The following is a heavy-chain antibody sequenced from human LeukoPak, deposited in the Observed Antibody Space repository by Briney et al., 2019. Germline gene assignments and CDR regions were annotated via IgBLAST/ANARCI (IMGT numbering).Heavy chain of an antibody. CDR3: ARDQSVRAVAGGLDP. CDR2: INSDGGST. Sequence: GGSLRLSCSASGFTFNKYALHWVRQAPGKGLEYVSGINSDGGSTYYADSVKGKFTISRDNAKDTLYLQMSSLRPEDTAVYYCARDQSVRAVAGGLDPWGQGTLVTVSS. J-gene: IGHJ5*02. V-gene: IGHV3-64D*06. D-gene: IGHD6-19*01. CDR1: GFTFNKYA.